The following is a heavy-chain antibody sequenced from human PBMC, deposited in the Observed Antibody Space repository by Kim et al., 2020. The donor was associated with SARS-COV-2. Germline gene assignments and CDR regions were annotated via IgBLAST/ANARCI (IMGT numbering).Heavy chain of an antibody. CDR2: GGT. Sequence: GGTNYGQKFQGRVTVTRDTSITTVYMELTRLNTDDTAVYYCARGRTTTDYWGQGSLVTVSS. J-gene: IGHJ4*02. CDR3: ARGRTTTDY. V-gene: IGHV1-2*02. D-gene: IGHD4-4*01.